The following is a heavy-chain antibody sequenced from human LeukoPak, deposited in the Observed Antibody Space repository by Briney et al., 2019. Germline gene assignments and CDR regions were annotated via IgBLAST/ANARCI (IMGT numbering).Heavy chain of an antibody. D-gene: IGHD3-10*01. Sequence: GGSLTLSCAASGLTFSSYSMNWVRQAPGKGLECVSSISSSSNYIYYADSVKGRFTISRDNAKNSLYLQMNSLRAEDTAVYYCSRVPHAMVRGVIITEFYFDYWGQGTLVTVSS. CDR3: SRVPHAMVRGVIITEFYFDY. CDR1: GLTFSSYS. J-gene: IGHJ4*02. CDR2: ISSSSNYI. V-gene: IGHV3-21*01.